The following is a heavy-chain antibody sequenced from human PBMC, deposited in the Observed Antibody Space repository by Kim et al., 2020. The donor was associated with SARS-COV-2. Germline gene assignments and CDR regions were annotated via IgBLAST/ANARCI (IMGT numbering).Heavy chain of an antibody. D-gene: IGHD5-18*01. CDR2: ISYDGSNK. J-gene: IGHJ4*02. Sequence: GGSLRLSCAASGFTFTTYGMHWVRQAPGKGLEWVASISYDGSNKLYADSVKGRFTISSDISKNTLSLQMSSLRPDDTAIYYCAKVGRAMVVTNDHYFDFWGQGTLVTVSS. CDR1: GFTFTTYG. CDR3: AKVGRAMVVTNDHYFDF. V-gene: IGHV3-30*18.